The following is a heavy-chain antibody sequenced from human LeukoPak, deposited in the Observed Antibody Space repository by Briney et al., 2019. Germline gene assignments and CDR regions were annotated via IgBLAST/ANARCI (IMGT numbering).Heavy chain of an antibody. V-gene: IGHV4-4*07. CDR2: IYTSGST. D-gene: IGHD2-15*01. CDR3: AREANYCSGGSCYSVMVDY. J-gene: IGHJ4*02. CDR1: GGSISSYY. Sequence: SETLSLTCTVSGGSISSYYWSWIRQPAGKGLEWIGRIYTSGSTNYNPSLKSRVTMSVDTSKNQFSLKLSSVTAADTAVYYCAREANYCSGGSCYSVMVDYWGQGTLSPSPQ.